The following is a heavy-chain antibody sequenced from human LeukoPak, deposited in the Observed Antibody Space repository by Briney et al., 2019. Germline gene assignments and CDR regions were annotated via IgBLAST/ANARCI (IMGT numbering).Heavy chain of an antibody. CDR1: GFAFSDYY. Sequence: GGSLRLSCAASGFAFSDYYMSWIRQAPWKGLEWVSYISSSSSYTNYADSVKGRFTISRDNAKNSLYLQMNSLRAEDTAVYYCARPGSYSSSWYLYWGQGTPVTVSS. CDR3: ARPGSYSSSWYLY. J-gene: IGHJ4*02. D-gene: IGHD6-13*01. CDR2: ISSSSSYT. V-gene: IGHV3-11*03.